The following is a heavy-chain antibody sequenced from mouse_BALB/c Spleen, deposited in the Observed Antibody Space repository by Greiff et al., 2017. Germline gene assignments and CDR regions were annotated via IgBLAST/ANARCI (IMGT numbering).Heavy chain of an antibody. CDR3: AGIGGYGNYFDY. D-gene: IGHD2-1*01. Sequence: EVKLMESGPSLVKPSQTLSLTCSVTGDSITSGYWHWIRKFPGNKLEYMGYISYSGSTYYNPSLKSRISITRDTSKNQYYLQLNSVTTEDTATYYCAGIGGYGNYFDYWGQGTTLTVSA. V-gene: IGHV3-8*02. CDR1: GDSITSGY. CDR2: ISYSGST. J-gene: IGHJ2*01.